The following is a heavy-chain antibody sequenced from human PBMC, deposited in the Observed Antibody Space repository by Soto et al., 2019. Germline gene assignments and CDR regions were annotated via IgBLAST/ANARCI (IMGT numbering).Heavy chain of an antibody. J-gene: IGHJ3*02. Sequence: SVKVSCKASGCTFSSYAISWVRQAPGQGLEWMGGIIPIFGTANYAQKFQGRVTITADESTSTAYMELSSLRSEDTAVYYCARADYYDSSGSDAFDIWGQGTMVTVSS. D-gene: IGHD3-22*01. CDR1: GCTFSSYA. V-gene: IGHV1-69*13. CDR3: ARADYYDSSGSDAFDI. CDR2: IIPIFGTA.